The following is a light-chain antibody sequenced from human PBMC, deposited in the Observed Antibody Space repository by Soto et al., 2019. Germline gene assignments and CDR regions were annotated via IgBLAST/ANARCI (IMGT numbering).Light chain of an antibody. CDR3: SSYSTTTTPQWV. J-gene: IGLJ3*02. CDR2: EVR. CDR1: SSDVGAYNY. Sequence: QSVLTQPPSASGSPGQSVTISCTGTSSDVGAYNYVSWYQQHPGRAPKLMIYEVRKRPSGVPDRFSGSKSDNTASLTVSGLQAEDEADYYCSSYSTTTTPQWVFGGGTKLTVL. V-gene: IGLV2-8*01.